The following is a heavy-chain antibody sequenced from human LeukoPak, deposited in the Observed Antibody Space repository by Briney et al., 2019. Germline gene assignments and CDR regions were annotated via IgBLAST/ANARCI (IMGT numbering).Heavy chain of an antibody. D-gene: IGHD3-22*01. Sequence: TGGSLRLSCAASGFTFSSYGMHWVRQAPGKGLEWVAVIWYDGSNKYYADSVKGRFTISRDSSKNTVYLQMNSLRAEDTAMYYCARAYYYDSSVTLDYWGQGTLVTVSS. CDR2: IWYDGSNK. CDR3: ARAYYYDSSVTLDY. CDR1: GFTFSSYG. V-gene: IGHV3-33*01. J-gene: IGHJ4*02.